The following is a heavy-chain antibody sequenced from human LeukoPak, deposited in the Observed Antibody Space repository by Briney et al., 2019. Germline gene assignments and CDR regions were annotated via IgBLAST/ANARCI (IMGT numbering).Heavy chain of an antibody. J-gene: IGHJ4*02. CDR1: AFTFSRYS. CDR3: ARGYSGSY. V-gene: IGHV3-7*01. Sequence: GGSLRLSCAASAFTFSRYSMSWVRQAPGKGLEWVANIKQDGSEKYYVDSVKGRFTISRDNAKNSLYLQMNSLRAEDTAVYYCARGYSGSYWGQGTLVTVSS. D-gene: IGHD1-26*01. CDR2: IKQDGSEK.